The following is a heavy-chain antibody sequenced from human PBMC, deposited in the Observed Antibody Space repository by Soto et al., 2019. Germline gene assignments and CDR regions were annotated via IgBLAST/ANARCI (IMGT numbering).Heavy chain of an antibody. Sequence: QVQLVQSGAEVKKPGSSVKVSCKASGGTFSSYTISWVRQAPGQELEWMGRIIPILGIANYAQKFQGRVTITADKSTSTAYMELSSLRSEDTAVYYCASSKKYYYDSSGSRPDAFDIWGQGTMVTVSS. CDR3: ASSKKYYYDSSGSRPDAFDI. CDR2: IIPILGIA. V-gene: IGHV1-69*02. CDR1: GGTFSSYT. D-gene: IGHD3-22*01. J-gene: IGHJ3*02.